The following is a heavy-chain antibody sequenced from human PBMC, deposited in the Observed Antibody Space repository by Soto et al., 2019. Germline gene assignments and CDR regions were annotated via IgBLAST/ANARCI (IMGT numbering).Heavy chain of an antibody. CDR3: AKGVSVGLSGYYGMDV. J-gene: IGHJ6*02. CDR1: GFTFSSYS. Sequence: GGSLRLSCAASGFTFSSYSMNWVRQAPGKGLEWVSYISSSSSTIYYADSVKGRFTISRDNAKNSLYLQMNSLRDEDTAVYYCAKGVSVGLSGYYGMDVWGQGTTVTVSS. D-gene: IGHD3-16*02. CDR2: ISSSSSTI. V-gene: IGHV3-48*02.